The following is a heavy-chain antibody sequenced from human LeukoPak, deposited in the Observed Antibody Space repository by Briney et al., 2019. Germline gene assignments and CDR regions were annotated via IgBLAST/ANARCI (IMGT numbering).Heavy chain of an antibody. CDR1: GFTFSSYA. CDR2: ISGSGGST. Sequence: PGGSLRLSCAASGFTFSSYAVSWVRQAPGKGLEWVSAISGSGGSTYYADSVKGRFTISRDNSKNTLYPQMNSLRAEDTAVYYCAKGIVGATRKINFFDYWGQGTLVTVSS. J-gene: IGHJ4*02. CDR3: AKGIVGATRKINFFDY. V-gene: IGHV3-23*01. D-gene: IGHD1-26*01.